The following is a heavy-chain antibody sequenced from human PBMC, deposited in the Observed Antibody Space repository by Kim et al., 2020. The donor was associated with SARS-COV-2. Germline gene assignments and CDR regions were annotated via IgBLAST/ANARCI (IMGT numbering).Heavy chain of an antibody. V-gene: IGHV3-21*01. CDR3: ARDFKSGAGLDY. J-gene: IGHJ4*02. Sequence: YYANSGKGRFTISRDNAKNSLYLQMNSLRAEDTAVYYCARDFKSGAGLDYWGQGTLVTVSS. D-gene: IGHD1-26*01.